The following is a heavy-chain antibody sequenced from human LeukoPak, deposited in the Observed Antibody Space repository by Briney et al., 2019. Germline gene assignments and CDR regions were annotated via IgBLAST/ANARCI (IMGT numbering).Heavy chain of an antibody. Sequence: GGSLRLSCAASGFTFSNAWMSWVRQAPGKGLEWVSAISGSGGSTYYADSVKGRFTISRDNSKNTLYLQMNSLRAEDTAVYYCAKDTLVGSTDYWGQGTLVTVSS. CDR3: AKDTLVGSTDY. CDR1: GFTFSNAW. D-gene: IGHD1-26*01. CDR2: ISGSGGST. V-gene: IGHV3-23*01. J-gene: IGHJ4*02.